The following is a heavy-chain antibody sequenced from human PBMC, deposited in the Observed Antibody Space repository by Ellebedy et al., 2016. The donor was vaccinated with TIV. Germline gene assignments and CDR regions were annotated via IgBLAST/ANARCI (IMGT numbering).Heavy chain of an antibody. V-gene: IGHV4-59*01. CDR2: IHSRGST. CDR3: AREYVDTAPYYYYGMDV. D-gene: IGHD5-18*01. J-gene: IGHJ6*02. CDR1: GGSMTNYY. Sequence: MPSETLSLTCTVSGGSMTNYYWLWIRQPPGKALEWIGEIHSRGSTNYNPSPKSRVTISVDTSKNQFSLKLSSVTAADTAVYYCAREYVDTAPYYYYGMDVWGQGTTVTVSS.